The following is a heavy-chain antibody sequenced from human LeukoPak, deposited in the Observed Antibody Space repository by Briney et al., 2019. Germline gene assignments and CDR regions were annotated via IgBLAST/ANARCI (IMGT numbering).Heavy chain of an antibody. V-gene: IGHV4-59*08. CDR2: IYYSGST. J-gene: IGHJ4*02. D-gene: IGHD5-18*01. CDR1: GGSISSYY. CDR3: ARQSRRMGPAAAMVDYFDY. Sequence: SETLSLTCTVSGGSISSYYWSWIRQPPGKGLEWIGYIYYSGSTNYNPSLKSRVTISVDTSKNQFSLKLSSVTAADTAVYYCARQSRRMGPAAAMVDYFDYWGQGTLVTVSS.